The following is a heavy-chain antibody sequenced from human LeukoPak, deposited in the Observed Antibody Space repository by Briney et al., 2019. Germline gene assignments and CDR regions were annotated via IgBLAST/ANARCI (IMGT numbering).Heavy chain of an antibody. CDR2: ISSGSSYI. J-gene: IGHJ3*02. CDR1: GFTFSSYS. V-gene: IGHV3-21*01. Sequence: GGSLTLSCAASGFTFSSYSMRWVRQAPGKGREWVSSISSGSSYIYYADSVKGRFTISRDNAKNSLYLQMNSLRAEDTAVYYCTRSGYYYDSSGYTDAFDIWGEGTMVTVSS. CDR3: TRSGYYYDSSGYTDAFDI. D-gene: IGHD3-22*01.